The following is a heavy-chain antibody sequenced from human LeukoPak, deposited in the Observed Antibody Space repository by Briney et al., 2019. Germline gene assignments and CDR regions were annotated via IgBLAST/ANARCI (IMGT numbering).Heavy chain of an antibody. CDR1: GFTFSSYG. CDR2: ISYDGSNK. D-gene: IGHD6-13*01. CDR3: AKDPDSSSWSREYYFDY. V-gene: IGHV3-30*18. Sequence: GGSLRLSCAASGFTFSSYGMHWVRQAPGKGLEWVAVISYDGSNKYYADSVKGRFTISGDNSKNTLYLQMNSLRAEDTAVYYCAKDPDSSSWSREYYFDYWGQGTLVTVSS. J-gene: IGHJ4*02.